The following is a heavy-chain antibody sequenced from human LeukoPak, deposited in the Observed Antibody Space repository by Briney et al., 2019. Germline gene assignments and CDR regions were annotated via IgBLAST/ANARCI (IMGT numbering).Heavy chain of an antibody. CDR2: INPSGGST. J-gene: IGHJ4*02. Sequence: ASVKVSCKASGYTFTSYYMHWERQAPGQGLEWVGIINPSGGSTSYAQKFQGRVTMTRDTSTSTVYMELSSLRSEDTAVYYCAREGDYYDSSGYLGYWGQGTLVTVSS. D-gene: IGHD3-22*01. V-gene: IGHV1-46*01. CDR3: AREGDYYDSSGYLGY. CDR1: GYTFTSYY.